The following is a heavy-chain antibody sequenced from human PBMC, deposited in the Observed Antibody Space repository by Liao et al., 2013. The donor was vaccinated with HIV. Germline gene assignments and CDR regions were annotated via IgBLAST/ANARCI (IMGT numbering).Heavy chain of an antibody. J-gene: IGHJ1*01. CDR1: GGSISSGGYS. Sequence: QLQLQESGSGLVKPSQTLSLTCAVSGGSISSGGYSWSWIRQPAGKGLEWIGRIYTSGSTNYNPSLKSRVTISVDTSKNQFSLKLSSVTAADTAVYYCARRRVMEGYFQHWGQGTWSPSPQ. D-gene: IGHD1-1*01. CDR3: ARRRVMEGYFQH. V-gene: IGHV4-61*02. CDR2: IYTSGST.